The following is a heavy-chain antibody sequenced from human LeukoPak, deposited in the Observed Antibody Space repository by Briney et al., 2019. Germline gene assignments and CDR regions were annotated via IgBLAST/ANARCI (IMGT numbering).Heavy chain of an antibody. V-gene: IGHV1-69*06. CDR2: SIPIFGTA. CDR1: GGTFSSYA. J-gene: IGHJ4*02. Sequence: SVKVSCKASGGTFSSYAISWVRQAPGEGLEWMGGSIPIFGTANYAQKFQGRVTITADKSTSTAYMELSSLRSEDTAVYYCARDSSGYSYGYSSFDYWGQGTLVTVSS. D-gene: IGHD5-18*01. CDR3: ARDSSGYSYGYSSFDY.